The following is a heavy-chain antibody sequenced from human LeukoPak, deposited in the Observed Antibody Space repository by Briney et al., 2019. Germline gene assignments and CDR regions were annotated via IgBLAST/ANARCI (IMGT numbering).Heavy chain of an antibody. Sequence: GGSLRLSCAASGFTFSSYSMNWVRQAPRKGLEWVSSISSSSSYIYYADSVKGRFTISRDNAKNSLYLQMNSLRAEDTAVYYCARDKRIAAHKTRDAFDIWGQGTMVTVSS. CDR3: ARDKRIAAHKTRDAFDI. D-gene: IGHD6-13*01. J-gene: IGHJ3*02. CDR2: ISSSSSYI. CDR1: GFTFSSYS. V-gene: IGHV3-21*01.